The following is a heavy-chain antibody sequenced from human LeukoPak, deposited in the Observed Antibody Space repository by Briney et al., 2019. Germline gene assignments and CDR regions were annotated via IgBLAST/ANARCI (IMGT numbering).Heavy chain of an antibody. J-gene: IGHJ4*02. CDR3: ASQESITARSFDY. CDR2: IYYSGST. CDR1: GGSFSSSSYY. V-gene: IGHV4-39*01. Sequence: SETLSLTCTVSGGSFSSSSYYWGWIRQPPGKGLEWIGNIYYSGSTYYNPSLKSRVTISVDTSKNQFSLKLSSVTAADTAVYYCASQESITARSFDYWGQGTLVTVSS. D-gene: IGHD6-6*01.